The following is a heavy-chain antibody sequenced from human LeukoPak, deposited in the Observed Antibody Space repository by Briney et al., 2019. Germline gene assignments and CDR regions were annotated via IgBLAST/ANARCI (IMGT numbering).Heavy chain of an antibody. D-gene: IGHD1-1*01. CDR3: AMAPHARTLESLNWFDP. J-gene: IGHJ5*02. Sequence: SETLSLTCSVSGGSISSGPSYWAWIRQPPGQGLEWIASVSYVGSTYYNSSLKSRLTISIDTSRNDFSLKLTSVTAADTAVYYCAMAPHARTLESLNWFDPWGQGTLVTVSS. CDR1: GGSISSGPSY. V-gene: IGHV4-39*07. CDR2: VSYVGST.